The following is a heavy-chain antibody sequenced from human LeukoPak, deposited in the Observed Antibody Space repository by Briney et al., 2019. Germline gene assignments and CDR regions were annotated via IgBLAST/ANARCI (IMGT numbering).Heavy chain of an antibody. CDR3: AREKEGLLYMDV. CDR1: GGTFSSYA. V-gene: IGHV1-69*05. CDR2: FIPIFGTA. Sequence: ASVKVSCKASGGTFSSYAISWVRQAPGQGLEWMGGFIPIFGTANYAQKFQGRVTITTDESTSTAYMELSSLRSEDTAVYYCAREKEGLLYMDVWGKGTTVTVSS. J-gene: IGHJ6*03.